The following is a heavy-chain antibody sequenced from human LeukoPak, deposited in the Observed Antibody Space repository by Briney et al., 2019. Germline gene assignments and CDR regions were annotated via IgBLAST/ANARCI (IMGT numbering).Heavy chain of an antibody. V-gene: IGHV4-34*01. CDR1: GGSFSGYY. Sequence: KPSETLSLTCAVYGGSFSGYYWSWIRQPPGKGLEWIGEINHSGSTNYNPSLKSRVTISVDTSKNQFSLKLSSVTAADTAVYYCARTMRMKFDCWGQGTLVTVSS. J-gene: IGHJ4*02. CDR3: ARTMRMKFDC. CDR2: INHSGST. D-gene: IGHD3-22*01.